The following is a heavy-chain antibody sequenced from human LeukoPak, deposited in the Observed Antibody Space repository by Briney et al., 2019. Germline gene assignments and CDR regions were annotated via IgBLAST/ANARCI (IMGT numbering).Heavy chain of an antibody. D-gene: IGHD3-10*01. CDR1: GYTFTSYD. CDR2: MNPNSGNT. Sequence: GASVKVSCKASGYTFTSYDINWVRQATGQGLEWMGWMNPNSGNTGYAQKFQGRVTMTRNTSISTAYMELSRLRSEDTAVYYCARDGIPWFGEYGMDGGGQGRTVTVYS. CDR3: ARDGIPWFGEYGMDG. V-gene: IGHV1-8*01. J-gene: IGHJ6*01.